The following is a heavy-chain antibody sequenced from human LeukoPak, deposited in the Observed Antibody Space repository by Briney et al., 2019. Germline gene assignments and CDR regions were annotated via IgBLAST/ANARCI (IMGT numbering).Heavy chain of an antibody. J-gene: IGHJ4*02. CDR1: GGSFSGYY. Sequence: SSETLSLTCAVYGGSFSGYYWSWIRQPPGKGLEWIGEINHSGSTNYNPSLKSRVTISVDTSKNQFSLKLSSVTAADTAVYYCARARERLPYYYDSSGSNYFDYWGQGTLVTVSS. V-gene: IGHV4-34*01. CDR2: INHSGST. CDR3: ARARERLPYYYDSSGSNYFDY. D-gene: IGHD3-22*01.